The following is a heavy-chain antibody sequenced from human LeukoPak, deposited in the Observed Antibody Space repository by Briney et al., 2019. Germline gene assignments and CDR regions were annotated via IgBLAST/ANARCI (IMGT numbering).Heavy chain of an antibody. D-gene: IGHD3-3*01. CDR2: IKYDGSAT. J-gene: IGHJ4*02. V-gene: IGHV3-74*01. CDR3: VSGSLQSGYNFDY. Sequence: GGSLRLSCAASGFTFSNYWMHWVRQVPGKGLVWVSHIKYDGSATNYADSVKGRFTISRDNAKNTLYLQMNSLRAEDTAVYYCVSGSLQSGYNFDYWGQGALVTVSS. CDR1: GFTFSNYW.